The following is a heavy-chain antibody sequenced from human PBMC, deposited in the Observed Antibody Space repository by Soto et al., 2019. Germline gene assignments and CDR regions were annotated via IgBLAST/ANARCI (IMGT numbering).Heavy chain of an antibody. CDR1: GFTFSSYA. CDR2: ISGSAATT. V-gene: IGHV3-23*01. CDR3: ARDRSYYDSSGSYSPPY. D-gene: IGHD3-22*01. J-gene: IGHJ4*02. Sequence: GGSLRLSCAASGFTFSSYAMNWVRQAPGKGLEWVSAISGSAATTHFADSVKGRFTISRDNSKNTLYLQMSSLRAEDTAVYYCARDRSYYDSSGSYSPPYWGQGTLVTVSS.